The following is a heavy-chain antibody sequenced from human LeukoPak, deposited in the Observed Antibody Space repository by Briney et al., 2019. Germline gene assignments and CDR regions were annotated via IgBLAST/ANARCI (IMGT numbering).Heavy chain of an antibody. CDR3: ARGSNSGYSIDY. CDR2: IWYDGSNE. CDR1: GFSFSSYG. Sequence: GRSLRLSCAVSGFSFSSYGMHWVRQAPGKGLEWVAVIWYDGSNENYADSVKGRSTISRDNSKNTLYLQMNSLRAEDTAVYFCARGSNSGYSIDYWGQGTLVTVSS. V-gene: IGHV3-33*01. J-gene: IGHJ4*02. D-gene: IGHD3-22*01.